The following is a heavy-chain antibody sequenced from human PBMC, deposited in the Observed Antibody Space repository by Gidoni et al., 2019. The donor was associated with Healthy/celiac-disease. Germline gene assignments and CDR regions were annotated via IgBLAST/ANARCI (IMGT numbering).Heavy chain of an antibody. CDR1: GFTVSSNY. Sequence: EVQLVESGGGLIQPGGSLRLSCAASGFTVSSNYMSWVRQAPGKGLEWVSVIYSGGSTYYADSVKGRFTISRDNSKNTLYLQMNSLRAEDTAVYYCARVFKKMQWLSGKGSFYFDYWGQGTLVTVSS. CDR2: IYSGGST. V-gene: IGHV3-53*01. J-gene: IGHJ4*02. CDR3: ARVFKKMQWLSGKGSFYFDY. D-gene: IGHD6-19*01.